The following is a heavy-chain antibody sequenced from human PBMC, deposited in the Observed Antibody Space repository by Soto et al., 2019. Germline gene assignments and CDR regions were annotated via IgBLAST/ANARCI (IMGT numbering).Heavy chain of an antibody. CDR2: INHSGST. Sequence: PSETLSLTCAVYGGSFSGYYWSWIRQPPGKGLEWIGEINHSGSTNYNPSLKSRVTISVDTSKNQFSLKLSSVTAADTAVYYCARASHPAVSLWGALKNWFDPWGQGTLVTVSS. CDR3: ARASHPAVSLWGALKNWFDP. CDR1: GGSFSGYY. J-gene: IGHJ5*02. V-gene: IGHV4-34*01. D-gene: IGHD3-10*01.